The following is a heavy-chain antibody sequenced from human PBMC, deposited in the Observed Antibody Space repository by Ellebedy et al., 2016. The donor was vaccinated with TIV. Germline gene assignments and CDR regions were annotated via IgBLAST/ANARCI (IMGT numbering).Heavy chain of an antibody. J-gene: IGHJ4*02. CDR3: ARVSYNSGWFCDF. CDR1: GGSISSSSHY. CDR2: IYHSGSN. Sequence: MPSETLSLTCTVSGGSISSSSHYWGWIRQSPGKGLEWIGSIYHSGSNFYNPSLKSRVTISVDTSKNQFSLKLTSVTAADTAVYYCARVSYNSGWFCDFWGQGTLVTVSS. D-gene: IGHD6-19*01. V-gene: IGHV4-39*07.